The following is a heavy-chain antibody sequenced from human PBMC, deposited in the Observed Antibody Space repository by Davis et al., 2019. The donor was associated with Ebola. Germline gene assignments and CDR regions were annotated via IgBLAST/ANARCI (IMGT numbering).Heavy chain of an antibody. D-gene: IGHD2-15*01. CDR1: GYTFTSYY. V-gene: IGHV1-46*01. Sequence: AASVKVSCKASGYTFTSYYMHWVRQAPGQGLEWMGIINPSGGSTSYAQKFQGRVTITADESTSTAYMELSSLRSEDTAVYYCARDHCSGGSCYFDYWGQGTLVTVSS. CDR2: INPSGGST. CDR3: ARDHCSGGSCYFDY. J-gene: IGHJ4*02.